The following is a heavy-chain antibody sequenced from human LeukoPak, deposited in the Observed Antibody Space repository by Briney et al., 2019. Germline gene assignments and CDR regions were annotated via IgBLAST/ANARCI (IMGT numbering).Heavy chain of an antibody. CDR3: ARKPPAFRYCSGGSCYSGNWFDP. D-gene: IGHD2-15*01. J-gene: IGHJ5*02. V-gene: IGHV4-39*07. Sequence: SETLSLTCTVSGGSISSSSYYWGWIRQPPGKGLEWIGSIYYSGSTYYNPSLKSRVTISVDTSKNQFSLKLSSVTAADTAVYYCARKPPAFRYCSGGSCYSGNWFDPWGQGTLVTVSS. CDR1: GGSISSSSYY. CDR2: IYYSGST.